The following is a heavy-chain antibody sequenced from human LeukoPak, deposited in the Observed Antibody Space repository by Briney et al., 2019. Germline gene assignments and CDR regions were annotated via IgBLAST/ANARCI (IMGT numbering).Heavy chain of an antibody. Sequence: SETLSLTCAVYGGSFSGYYWSWIRQPPGKGLEWIGEINHSGSTNYNPSLKSRVTISVDTSKNQFSLKLSSVTAADTAVYYCARTVPVLLWFGESFDYWGQGTLVTVSS. V-gene: IGHV4-34*01. CDR1: GGSFSGYY. D-gene: IGHD3-10*01. J-gene: IGHJ4*02. CDR3: ARTVPVLLWFGESFDY. CDR2: INHSGST.